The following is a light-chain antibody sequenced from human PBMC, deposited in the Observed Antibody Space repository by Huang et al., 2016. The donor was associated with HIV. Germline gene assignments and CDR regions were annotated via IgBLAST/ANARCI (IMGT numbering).Light chain of an antibody. Sequence: DIVMTQTPLSLSVTPGQPASISCRSSQRLLHSDGKTYLYWYLQKPGQSPHLLIYEVASRVSGVPDRFGGSGSGTDFTLKISRVEAEDVGIYYCMQGIHLPLTFGGGTKVEIK. CDR3: MQGIHLPLT. J-gene: IGKJ4*01. CDR2: EVA. V-gene: IGKV2-29*02. CDR1: QRLLHSDGKTY.